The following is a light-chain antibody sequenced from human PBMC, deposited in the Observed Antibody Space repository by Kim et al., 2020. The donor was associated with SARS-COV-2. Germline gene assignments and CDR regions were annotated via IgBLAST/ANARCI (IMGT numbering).Light chain of an antibody. Sequence: EIVLTQSPVTLSLSPGERATLSCRASQSVGSQLAWYQQTPGQAPRLLIYDASNRATGVPARFSGSGSGTDFTLTISSLELEDLAVYYCQQRSNWPVTFGQGTKVDIK. CDR1: QSVGSQ. J-gene: IGKJ1*01. CDR3: QQRSNWPVT. CDR2: DAS. V-gene: IGKV3-11*01.